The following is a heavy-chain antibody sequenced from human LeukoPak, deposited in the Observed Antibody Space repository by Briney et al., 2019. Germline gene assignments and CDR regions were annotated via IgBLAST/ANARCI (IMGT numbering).Heavy chain of an antibody. CDR3: ATDPDSSSYYYPIFDY. J-gene: IGHJ4*02. CDR2: ISYDGSNK. D-gene: IGHD3-22*01. CDR1: GFTFSSYA. Sequence: GGSLRLSCAASGFTFSSYAMHWVRQAPGKGLVWVAIISYDGSNKYYADSVKGRFTISRDNSKNTLYLQINSLRAEDTAVYYCATDPDSSSYYYPIFDYWGQGTLVTVSS. V-gene: IGHV3-30-3*01.